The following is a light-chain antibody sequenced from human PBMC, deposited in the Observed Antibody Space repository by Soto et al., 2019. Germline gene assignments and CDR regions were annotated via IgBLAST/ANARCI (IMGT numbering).Light chain of an antibody. CDR1: SSNIGAGFD. J-gene: IGLJ2*01. V-gene: IGLV1-40*01. CDR3: QSYDSSLSGYVV. CDR2: SNT. Sequence: QPVLTQSPSVSGAPGQRVTLPCTGNSSNIGAGFDVHWYQQLPGTAPKLLIYSNTNRPSGVPDRFSGSKSGTSASLAITGLQAEDEADYYCQSYDSSLSGYVVFGGGTKVTVL.